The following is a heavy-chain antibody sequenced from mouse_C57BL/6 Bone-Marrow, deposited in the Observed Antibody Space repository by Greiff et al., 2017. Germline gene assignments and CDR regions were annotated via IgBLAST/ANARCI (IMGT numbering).Heavy chain of an antibody. CDR1: GFNIKDDY. CDR2: IDPENGDT. Sequence: EVQLQQSGAELVRPGASVKLSCTASGFNIKDDYMHWVKQRPEQGLEWIGWIDPENGDTEYASKFQGKATITADTSSNTAYLQLSSLTSEDTAVYYCTPGSSYPWYFDVWGTGTTVTVSS. V-gene: IGHV14-4*01. J-gene: IGHJ1*03. CDR3: TPGSSYPWYFDV. D-gene: IGHD1-1*01.